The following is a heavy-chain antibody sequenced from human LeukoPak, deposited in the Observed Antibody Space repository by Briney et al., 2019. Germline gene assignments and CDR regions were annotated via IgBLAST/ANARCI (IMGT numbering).Heavy chain of an antibody. CDR3: ASLWERGWFDP. J-gene: IGHJ5*02. CDR2: IFYSGQT. D-gene: IGHD1-26*01. Sequence: SETLSLTCTVSGASIRSNYWSCIRQPPGKGLEWIGYIFYSGQTNYNTSLMSRVTISVDTYKNEFSLKLTSVTATDTAVYYCASLWERGWFDPGGQGTLVSVSS. V-gene: IGHV4-59*08. CDR1: GASIRSNY.